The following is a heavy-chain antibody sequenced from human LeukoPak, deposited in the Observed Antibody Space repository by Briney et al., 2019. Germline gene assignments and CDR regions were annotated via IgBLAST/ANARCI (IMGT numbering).Heavy chain of an antibody. V-gene: IGHV4-34*01. Sequence: SETLSLTCAVYGGSFSGYYWSWIRQPPGKGLEWIGEINHSGSTNYNPSLKSRVTISVDTSKNQFSLKLSSVTAADTAVYYCARSIGLGSGWFDPWGQGTLVTVSS. CDR1: GGSFSGYY. CDR2: INHSGST. D-gene: IGHD3-10*01. CDR3: ARSIGLGSGWFDP. J-gene: IGHJ5*02.